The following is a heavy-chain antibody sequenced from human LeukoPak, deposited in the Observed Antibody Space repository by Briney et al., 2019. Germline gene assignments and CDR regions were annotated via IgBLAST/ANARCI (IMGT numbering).Heavy chain of an antibody. Sequence: SETLSLTCTVSGGSISGYYWSWIRQPPGKGLEWIGDIYYSGSTNYNPSLKRRVTISVDTSKNQFSLKLSSVTAADPAVYYCARSHTVTPYYFDYWGQGTLVTVSS. CDR3: ARSHTVTPYYFDY. CDR1: GGSISGYY. CDR2: IYYSGST. V-gene: IGHV4-59*01. D-gene: IGHD4-17*01. J-gene: IGHJ4*02.